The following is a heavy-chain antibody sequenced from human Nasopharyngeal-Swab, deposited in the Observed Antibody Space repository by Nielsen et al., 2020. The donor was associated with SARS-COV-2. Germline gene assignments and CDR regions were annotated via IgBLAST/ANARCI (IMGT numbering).Heavy chain of an antibody. V-gene: IGHV3-48*03. CDR2: ITSSGSTI. J-gene: IGHJ3*02. D-gene: IGHD5-18*01. CDR1: GFTFSSYE. CDR3: ARDKDSYGYGSAFDI. Sequence: GESLKISCAASGFTFSSYEMNWVRQAPGKGLEWVSYITSSGSTIYYADSVKGRFSISRDNAKNSLFLQMNSLRAEDTAVYYCARDKDSYGYGSAFDIWGQGTMVTVSS.